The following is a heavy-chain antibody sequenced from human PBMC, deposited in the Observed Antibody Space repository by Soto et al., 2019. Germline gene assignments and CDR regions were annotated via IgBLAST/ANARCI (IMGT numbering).Heavy chain of an antibody. D-gene: IGHD6-19*01. CDR2: ISSDGSKK. Sequence: GGSLRLSCAASRFISSTSGMHWVRQVPGKGLEWVATISSDGSKKYYADSVKGRFTISRDKAKNTVYLQIHSLRPDDTAIYYCAASITVAGTVFGLDYWGQGTLVTVSS. CDR3: AASITVAGTVFGLDY. J-gene: IGHJ4*02. CDR1: RFISSTSG. V-gene: IGHV3-30*03.